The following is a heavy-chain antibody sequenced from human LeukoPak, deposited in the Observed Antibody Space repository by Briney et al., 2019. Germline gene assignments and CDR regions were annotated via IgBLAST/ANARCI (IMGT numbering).Heavy chain of an antibody. CDR3: ARRRYSYGQPDY. CDR2: IYYSRST. Sequence: SETLSLTCTVSGGSISSSSYYWGWIRQPPGKGLEWIGSIYYSRSTYYNPSLKSRVTISVDTSKNQFSLKLSSVTAADTAVYYCARRRYSYGQPDYWGQGTLVTVSS. D-gene: IGHD5-18*01. J-gene: IGHJ4*02. CDR1: GGSISSSSYY. V-gene: IGHV4-39*01.